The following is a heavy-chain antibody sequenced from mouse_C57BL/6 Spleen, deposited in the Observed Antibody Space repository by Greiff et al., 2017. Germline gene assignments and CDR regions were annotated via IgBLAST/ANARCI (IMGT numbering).Heavy chain of an antibody. CDR1: GYTFTSYW. CDR2: INPSNGGT. Sequence: QVQLQQPGTELVKPGASVKLSCKASGYTFTSYWMHRVKQRPGQGLEWIGNINPSNGGTNYNEKFKSKATLTVEKSSSTAYMQLSSLTSEDSAVYYCAREGDEDWYFYVWGTGTTVTVSS. D-gene: IGHD3-3*01. J-gene: IGHJ1*03. CDR3: AREGDEDWYFYV. V-gene: IGHV1-53*01.